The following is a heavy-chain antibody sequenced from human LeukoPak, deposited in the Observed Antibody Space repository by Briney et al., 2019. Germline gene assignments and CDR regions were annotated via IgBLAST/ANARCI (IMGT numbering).Heavy chain of an antibody. CDR1: KFTFSSYS. V-gene: IGHV3-21*01. D-gene: IGHD4-23*01. CDR2: ISSSNGYI. J-gene: IGHJ4*02. CDR3: ATGDYGGASVLDY. Sequence: GGSLRLSCAASKFTFSSYSMNWVRQAPGKGLEWVSSISSSNGYIYYADSVKGRFTISRDNAKNSLYLQMNSLRAEDTAVYYCATGDYGGASVLDYWGQGTLVTVSS.